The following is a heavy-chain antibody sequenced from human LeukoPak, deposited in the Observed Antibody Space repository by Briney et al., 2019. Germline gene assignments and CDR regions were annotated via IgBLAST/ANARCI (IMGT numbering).Heavy chain of an antibody. V-gene: IGHV3-30-3*01. CDR3: ARGFHYYYDSSGYYLDY. CDR1: GFTFSSYA. J-gene: IGHJ4*02. Sequence: PGGSLRLSCAASGFTFSSYAMHWVRQAPGKGLEWVAVISYDGSNKYYADSVKGRFTISRDNSKNTLYLQMNSLRAEDTAVYYCARGFHYYYDSSGYYLDYWGQGTLVTVSS. CDR2: ISYDGSNK. D-gene: IGHD3-22*01.